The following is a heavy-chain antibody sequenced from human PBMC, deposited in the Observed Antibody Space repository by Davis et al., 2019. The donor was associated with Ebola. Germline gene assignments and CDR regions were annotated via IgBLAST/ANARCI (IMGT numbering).Heavy chain of an antibody. J-gene: IGHJ4*02. CDR1: GFTFSNYA. Sequence: GESLKISCAGSGFTFSNYAVSWVRQAPGKGLEWVSAISGSGGTTYYADSVKGRFTISRDNAKNSLYLQMNSLRAEDTAVYYCAKGTRDYWGQGTLVTVSS. CDR3: AKGTRDY. V-gene: IGHV3-23*01. CDR2: ISGSGGTT.